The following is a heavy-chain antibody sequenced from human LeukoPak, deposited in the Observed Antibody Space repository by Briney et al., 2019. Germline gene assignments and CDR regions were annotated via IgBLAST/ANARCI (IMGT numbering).Heavy chain of an antibody. Sequence: ASVKVSCKASGYTLTAYYIHWVRQAPGQGLEWMGWISPNSGDTDYAQKFQGRVTMTRDTPISTVYMPLSSLRSDDTAMYYCARIISYGGSDGFDLWGQGTMVTVSS. D-gene: IGHD1-26*01. V-gene: IGHV1-2*02. CDR1: GYTLTAYY. CDR2: ISPNSGDT. CDR3: ARIISYGGSDGFDL. J-gene: IGHJ3*01.